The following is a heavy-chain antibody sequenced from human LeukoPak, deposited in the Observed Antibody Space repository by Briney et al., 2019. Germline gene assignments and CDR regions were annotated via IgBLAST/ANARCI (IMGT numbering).Heavy chain of an antibody. CDR3: AGGDFGYSSGWYRFDY. D-gene: IGHD6-19*01. CDR2: ICTSGST. V-gene: IGHV4-61*02. J-gene: IGHJ4*02. Sequence: NPSETLSLTCSGSGGSISSGSYYWSWIRQPAGKGLGLIGRICTSGSTNYNPSPKSRVTISVDTSKNQFSMKLSSVTAADTAVYYCAGGDFGYSSGWYRFDYWGQGTLVTVSS. CDR1: GGSISSGSYY.